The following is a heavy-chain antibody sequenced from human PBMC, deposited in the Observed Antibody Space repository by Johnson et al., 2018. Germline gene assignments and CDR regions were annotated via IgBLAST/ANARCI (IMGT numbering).Heavy chain of an antibody. CDR2: IYYSGST. J-gene: IGHJ6*02. CDR1: GGSISSYY. V-gene: IGHV4-59*01. D-gene: IGHD2-21*02. CDR3: ARDGTIAYCGGDCSTNYYYGMDG. Sequence: QVQLQESGPGLVKPSETLSLTCTVSGGSISSYYWRWIRQPPGKGLEWIGYIYYSGSTNYNPSLKSRVPISVDTSKNQFSQKLSSVTAADTAVYYCARDGTIAYCGGDCSTNYYYGMDGWGQGTTVTVSS.